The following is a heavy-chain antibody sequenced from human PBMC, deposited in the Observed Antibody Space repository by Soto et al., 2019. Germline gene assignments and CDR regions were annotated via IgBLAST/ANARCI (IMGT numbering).Heavy chain of an antibody. CDR3: AKGPLYDFWREYYFDY. V-gene: IGHV3-23*01. J-gene: IGHJ4*02. D-gene: IGHD3-3*01. CDR1: GFTFSSYA. CDR2: ISGSGGST. Sequence: GGSLRLSCAASGFTFSSYAMSWVRQAPGKGLEWVSAISGSGGSTYYADSVKGRFTISRDNSKNTLYLQMNSLRAEDTAVYYCAKGPLYDFWREYYFDYWGQGTLVTVSS.